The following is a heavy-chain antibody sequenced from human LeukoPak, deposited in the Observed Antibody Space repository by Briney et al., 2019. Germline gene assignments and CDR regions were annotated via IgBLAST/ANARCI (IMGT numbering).Heavy chain of an antibody. CDR2: IYYSGST. V-gene: IGHV4-39*01. J-gene: IGHJ4*02. Sequence: PSETLSLTCTVSGGSISSSSYYWGWIRQPPGKGLEWIGSIYYSGSTYYNPSLKSRVTISVDTSKNQFSLKLSSVTAADTAVYYCASIVVPAAYFDYWGQGTLVTVSS. CDR1: GGSISSSSYY. CDR3: ASIVVPAAYFDY. D-gene: IGHD2-2*01.